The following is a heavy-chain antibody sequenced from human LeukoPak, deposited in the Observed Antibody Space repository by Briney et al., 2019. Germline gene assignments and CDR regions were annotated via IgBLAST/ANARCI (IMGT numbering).Heavy chain of an antibody. CDR2: IRYDGSNK. Sequence: GGSLRLSCAASGFTFSSYGMHWVRQAPGKGLEWVAFIRYDGSNKYYADSVKGRFTISRDNSKNTLYLQMNSLRAEDTAVYFCARAYSGTYRAGDYWGQGTLVTVSS. J-gene: IGHJ4*02. CDR3: ARAYSGTYRAGDY. D-gene: IGHD1-26*01. V-gene: IGHV3-30*02. CDR1: GFTFSSYG.